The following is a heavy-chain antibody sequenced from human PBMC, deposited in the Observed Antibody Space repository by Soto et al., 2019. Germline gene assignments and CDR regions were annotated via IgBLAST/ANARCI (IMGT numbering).Heavy chain of an antibody. CDR2: IYYSGST. CDR3: AVDYGGNSEFFG. V-gene: IGHV4-59*01. J-gene: IGHJ4*02. CDR1: GGSISSYY. D-gene: IGHD4-17*01. Sequence: SETLSLTCTVSGGSISSYYWSWIRQPPGKGLEWIGYIYYSGSTNYNPSLKSRVTISVDTSKNQFSLKLSSVTAADTAVYYCAVDYGGNSEFFGWGQGTLVTVSS.